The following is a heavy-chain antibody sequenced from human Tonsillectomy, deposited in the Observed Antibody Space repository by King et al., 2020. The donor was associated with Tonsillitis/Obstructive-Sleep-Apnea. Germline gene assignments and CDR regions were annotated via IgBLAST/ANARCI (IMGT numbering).Heavy chain of an antibody. V-gene: IGHV3-30*03. D-gene: IGHD1-14*01. CDR1: GFTFNSYG. J-gene: IGHJ4*02. CDR2: ISYDGSDK. CDR3: ASDTAVYGIDY. Sequence: VQLVESGGGVVQPGRSLRLSCAASGFTFNSYGIDWVRQAPGKGLEWVAVISYDGSDKYYADSVKGRFTISRDNSKNTLYVQMNSVRAGDTAVYYCASDTAVYGIDYWGQGTLVTVSS.